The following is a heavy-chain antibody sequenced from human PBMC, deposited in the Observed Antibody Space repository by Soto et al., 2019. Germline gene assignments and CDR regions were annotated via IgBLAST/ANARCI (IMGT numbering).Heavy chain of an antibody. CDR1: GGSISSSIYY. D-gene: IGHD1-26*01. CDR2: IYYSGST. CDR3: ARTKWTPPKHYFFDY. V-gene: IGHV4-39*01. Sequence: PSETLSLTCTVSGGSISSSIYYWGWIRQPPGKGLEWIGSIYYSGSTYYNPSLKSRVNISVDTSNNQFSLKLSSVTAADTVVYFCARTKWTPPKHYFFDYWGQGALVTVS. J-gene: IGHJ4*02.